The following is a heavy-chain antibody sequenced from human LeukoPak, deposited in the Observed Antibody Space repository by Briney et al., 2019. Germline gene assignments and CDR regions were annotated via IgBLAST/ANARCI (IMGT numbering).Heavy chain of an antibody. V-gene: IGHV3-48*03. D-gene: IGHD5-24*01. J-gene: IGHJ4*02. CDR2: ISSSGSTI. CDR3: ARLEMATITLDY. CDR1: GFTFSSYE. Sequence: GGSLRLSCAASGFTFSSYEMNWVRQAPGKGLEWVSYISSSGSTIYYADSVKGRFTISRDNAKNSLYLQMNSLRAEDTAVYYCARLEMATITLDYWGQGTLVTVSS.